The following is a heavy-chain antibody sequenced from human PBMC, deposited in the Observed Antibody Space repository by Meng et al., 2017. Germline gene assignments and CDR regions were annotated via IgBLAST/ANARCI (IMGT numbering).Heavy chain of an antibody. V-gene: IGHV1-8*03. CDR1: GYTFTSYD. D-gene: IGHD6-19*01. CDR3: ARGVRGWYYYGMDV. J-gene: IGHJ6*02. Sequence: VSVKVSCKASGYTFTSYDINWVRQATGQGLEWMGWMNPNSGNTGYAQKFQGRVTITRNTSISTAYMELSSLRSEDTAVYYCARGVRGWYYYGMDVWGQGTTVTVSS. CDR2: MNPNSGNT.